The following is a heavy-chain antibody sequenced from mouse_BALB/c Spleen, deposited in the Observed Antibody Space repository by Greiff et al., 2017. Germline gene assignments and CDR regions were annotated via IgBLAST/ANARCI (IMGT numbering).Heavy chain of an antibody. J-gene: IGHJ2*01. CDR3: ARGLLYYGSSLYYFDY. CDR1: GFTFSSYA. Sequence: DVKLVESGGGLVKPGGSLKLSCAASGFTFSSYAMSWVRQTPEKRLEWVASISSGGSTYYPDSVKGRFTISRDNARNILYLQMSSLRSEDTAMYYCARGLLYYGSSLYYFDYWGQGTTLTVSS. D-gene: IGHD1-1*01. CDR2: ISSGGST. V-gene: IGHV5-6-5*01.